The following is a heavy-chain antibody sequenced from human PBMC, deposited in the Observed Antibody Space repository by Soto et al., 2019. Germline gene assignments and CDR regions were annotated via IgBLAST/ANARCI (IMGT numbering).Heavy chain of an antibody. D-gene: IGHD6-13*01. CDR2: IYYSGST. Sequence: SETLCLTCTVSGGSISSGGYYWSWISQHPGKGLEWIGYIYYSGSTYYNPSLKSRVTISVDTSKNQFSLKLSSVTAADTAVYYCARVFAPAGLRYFQHWGQGTLVTVSS. CDR1: GGSISSGGYY. CDR3: ARVFAPAGLRYFQH. J-gene: IGHJ1*01. V-gene: IGHV4-31*03.